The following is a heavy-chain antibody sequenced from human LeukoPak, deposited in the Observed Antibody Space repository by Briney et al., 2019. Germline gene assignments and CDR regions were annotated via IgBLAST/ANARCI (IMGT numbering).Heavy chain of an antibody. CDR3: AAPGASGFVGNFWSGPLDF. V-gene: IGHV1-46*01. J-gene: IGHJ4*02. Sequence: GASVKVSCRASGYTFTSHYMHWVRQAPGQGLEWMGIINPSAGSTSYPQKFQGRVTMTRDTSTSTVYMELSSLRSEDTAVYCCAAPGASGFVGNFWSGPLDFWGQGTLVTVSS. CDR2: INPSAGST. CDR1: GYTFTSHY. D-gene: IGHD3-3*01.